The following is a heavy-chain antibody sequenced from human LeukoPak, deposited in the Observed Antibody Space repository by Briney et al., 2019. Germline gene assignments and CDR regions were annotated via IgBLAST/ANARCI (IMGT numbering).Heavy chain of an antibody. J-gene: IGHJ6*02. CDR2: ISAYNGNT. Sequence: ASVKVSCKASGYTFTSYGISWVRQAPGQGLEWMGWISAYNGNTNYAQKLQGRVTMTTDTSTSTAYMELRSLRSDDTAVYYCSRYHAQYYYHYGMDVWGQGTTVTVSS. CDR3: SRYHAQYYYHYGMDV. CDR1: GYTFTSYG. D-gene: IGHD1-14*01. V-gene: IGHV1-18*01.